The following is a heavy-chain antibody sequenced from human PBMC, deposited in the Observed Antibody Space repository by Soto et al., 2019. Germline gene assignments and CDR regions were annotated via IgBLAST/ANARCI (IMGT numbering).Heavy chain of an antibody. CDR1: GYSFTSYW. Sequence: PWESLKISCKGSGYSFTSYWIGWVRQMPGKGLEWMGIIYPGDSDTRYSPSFQGQVTISADKSISTAYLQWSSLKASDTAMYYCARAYYYDSSGYYYLSYWGQGTLVTVSS. D-gene: IGHD3-22*01. V-gene: IGHV5-51*01. CDR2: IYPGDSDT. CDR3: ARAYYYDSSGYYYLSY. J-gene: IGHJ4*02.